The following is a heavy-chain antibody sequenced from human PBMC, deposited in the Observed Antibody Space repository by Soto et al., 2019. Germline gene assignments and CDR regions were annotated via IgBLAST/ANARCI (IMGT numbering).Heavy chain of an antibody. CDR1: GFTFGDYA. D-gene: IGHD3-22*01. CDR3: TRDMPEVYYYDSSGYQNWFDP. J-gene: IGHJ5*02. V-gene: IGHV3-49*03. Sequence: GGSLRLSCTASGFTFGDYAMSWFRQAPGKGLEWVGFIRSKAYGGTTEYAASVKGRFTISRDDSKSIAYLQMNSLKTEDTAVYYCTRDMPEVYYYDSSGYQNWFDPWGQGTLVTVSS. CDR2: IRSKAYGGTT.